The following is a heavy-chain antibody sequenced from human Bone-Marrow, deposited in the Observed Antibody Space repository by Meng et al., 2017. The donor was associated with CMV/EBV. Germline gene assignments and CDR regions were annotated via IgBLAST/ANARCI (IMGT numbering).Heavy chain of an antibody. V-gene: IGHV3-48*04. J-gene: IGHJ4*02. D-gene: IGHD7-27*01. CDR2: ISSSSSTI. CDR1: GFTFSSYS. Sequence: GESQKISCAASGFTFSSYSMNWVRQAPGKGLEWVSYISSSSSTIYYADSVKGRFTISRDNAKNSLYLQMNSLRAEDTAVYYCASELGDYWGQGTLVTVSS. CDR3: ASELGDY.